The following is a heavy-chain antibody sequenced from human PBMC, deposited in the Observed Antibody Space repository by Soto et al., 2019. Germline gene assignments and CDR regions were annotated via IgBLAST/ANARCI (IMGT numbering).Heavy chain of an antibody. D-gene: IGHD3-10*01. CDR1: GFNFTNYV. J-gene: IGHJ4*02. CDR2: ISGSGDNT. Sequence: EVQLLESGGGLVQPGGSLRLSCAVSGFNFTNYVMSWVRQAPGKGLEWVSGISGSGDNTNYADSVKGRFTISRDNSKNTLYLQMNSLRAEDAAVYYCATRSRVGSGSLFASWGQGTLVTVSS. CDR3: ATRSRVGSGSLFAS. V-gene: IGHV3-23*01.